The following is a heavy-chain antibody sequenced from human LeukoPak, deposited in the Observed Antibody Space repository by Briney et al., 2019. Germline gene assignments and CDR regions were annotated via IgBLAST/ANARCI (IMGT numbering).Heavy chain of an antibody. V-gene: IGHV1-8*01. Sequence: ASVKVSCKASGYTFTSYDINWVRQATGQGLEWMGWMNPNSGNTGYAQKFQGRVTMTRNTSISTAYMELSSLRSEDTAVYYCVRGIWIQLWSYPQYYFDYWGQGTLVTVSS. J-gene: IGHJ4*02. CDR3: VRGIWIQLWSYPQYYFDY. D-gene: IGHD5-18*01. CDR1: GYTFTSYD. CDR2: MNPNSGNT.